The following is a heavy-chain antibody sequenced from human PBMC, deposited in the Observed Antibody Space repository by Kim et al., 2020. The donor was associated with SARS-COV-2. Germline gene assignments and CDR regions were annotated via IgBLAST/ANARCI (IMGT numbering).Heavy chain of an antibody. Sequence: YTTDAAASVTGRFIISRDDRKNSLYLQMNSLKTEDTAMYYCARDFQGLSSWGQGTMVTVSS. D-gene: IGHD6-19*01. J-gene: IGHJ3*01. CDR3: ARDFQGLSS. V-gene: IGHV3-72*01. CDR2: YTT.